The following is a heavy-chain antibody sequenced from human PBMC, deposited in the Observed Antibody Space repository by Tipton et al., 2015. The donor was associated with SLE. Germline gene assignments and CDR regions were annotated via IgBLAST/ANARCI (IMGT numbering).Heavy chain of an antibody. CDR3: ARTAYCRSPRCYQRYGMDV. D-gene: IGHD2-2*01. J-gene: IGHJ6*02. CDR1: GYTFTSYG. Sequence: QLVQSGAEVKKPGAPVKVSCKASGYTFTSYGISWVRQAPGQGLEWMGWISAYNGNTNYAQKLQGRVTMTTDTSTSTAYMELRSLRSDDTAVYYCARTAYCRSPRCYQRYGMDVWGQGTSVTVSS. V-gene: IGHV1-18*01. CDR2: ISAYNGNT.